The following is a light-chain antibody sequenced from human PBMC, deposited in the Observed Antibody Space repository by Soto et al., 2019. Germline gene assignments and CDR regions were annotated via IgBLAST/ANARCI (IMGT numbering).Light chain of an antibody. Sequence: EIVLTQSPGTLSLSPGERATLSCRASQSVSSSYLAWYQQKPGQAPRLLIYGASSRATGIPDRFSGSGSGTDFTLTISSLQPDDFSTYYCQQYESYPFTFGPGTKVSIK. V-gene: IGKV3-20*01. CDR3: QQYESYPFT. J-gene: IGKJ3*01. CDR1: QSVSSSY. CDR2: GAS.